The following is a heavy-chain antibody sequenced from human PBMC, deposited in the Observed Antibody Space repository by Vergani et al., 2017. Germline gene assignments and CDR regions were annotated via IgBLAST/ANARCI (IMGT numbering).Heavy chain of an antibody. Sequence: QVTLKESGPVLVKPTETLTLTCTVSGFSLSNARMGVSWIRQPPGKALEWLAHIFSNDEKSYSTSLKSRLTISKDTSKSQVVLTMTNMDPVDTATYYCARIRASMVRGVIFKYYFDYWGQGTLVTVSS. J-gene: IGHJ4*02. CDR1: GFSLSNARMG. CDR3: ARIRASMVRGVIFKYYFDY. D-gene: IGHD3-10*01. V-gene: IGHV2-26*01. CDR2: IFSNDEK.